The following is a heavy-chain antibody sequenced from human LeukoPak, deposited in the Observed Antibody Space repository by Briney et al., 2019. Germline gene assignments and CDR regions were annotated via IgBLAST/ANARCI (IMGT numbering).Heavy chain of an antibody. CDR3: AKDLERGAVASYFDY. CDR2: IRYDGSNK. J-gene: IGHJ4*02. D-gene: IGHD6-19*01. V-gene: IGHV3-30*02. CDR1: GFTFSSYG. Sequence: PGGSLRLSCAPSGFTFSSYGMHWVRQAPGKGLERVAFIRYDGSNKYYADSVKGRFTISRDNSKNTLYLQMNSLRAEDTAVYYCAKDLERGAVASYFDYWGQGTLVTVSS.